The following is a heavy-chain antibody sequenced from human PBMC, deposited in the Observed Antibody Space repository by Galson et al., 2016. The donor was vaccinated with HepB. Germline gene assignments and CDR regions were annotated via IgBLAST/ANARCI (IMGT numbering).Heavy chain of an antibody. Sequence: SETLSLTCAVSGDSVTNHWWSWVRQPPGKGLEWIGEIYHGGKGGYNPSLSSRVTISLDTSRNQFSLKLASVTAADTAVYYCAAVWATWGQGALVTVSS. J-gene: IGHJ5*02. CDR2: IYHGGKG. CDR3: AAVWAT. V-gene: IGHV4-4*02. D-gene: IGHD7-27*01. CDR1: GDSVTNHW.